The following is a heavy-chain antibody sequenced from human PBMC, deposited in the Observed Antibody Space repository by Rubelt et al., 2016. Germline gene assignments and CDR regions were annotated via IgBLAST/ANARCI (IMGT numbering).Heavy chain of an antibody. CDR1: GGSFSGYY. D-gene: IGHD2-15*01. Sequence: QVQLQQWGAGLLKPSETLSLTCAVYGGSFSGYYWSWIRQPPGKGLEWIGEINHSGSTNYNPSLKSRVTISVDTSKNQFSLKLSSVAAADTAVYYCASWGGYCSGGSCYYLDYWGQGTLVTVSS. V-gene: IGHV4-34*01. CDR3: ASWGGYCSGGSCYYLDY. J-gene: IGHJ4*02. CDR2: INHSGST.